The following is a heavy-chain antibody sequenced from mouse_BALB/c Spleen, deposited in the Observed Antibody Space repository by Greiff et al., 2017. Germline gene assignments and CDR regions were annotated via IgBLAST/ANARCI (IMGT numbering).Heavy chain of an antibody. J-gene: IGHJ4*01. V-gene: IGHV1-52*01. CDR2: IDPSDSET. D-gene: IGHD2-5*01. CDR1: GYSFTSYW. CDR3: ARSGLVTHAMDY. Sequence: QVQLQQSGPQLVRPGASVKISCKASGYSFTSYWMHWVKQRPRQGLEWIGMIDPSDSETRLNQKFKDKATLTVDKSSSTAYMQLSSPTSEDSAVYYCARSGLVTHAMDYWGQGTSVTVSS.